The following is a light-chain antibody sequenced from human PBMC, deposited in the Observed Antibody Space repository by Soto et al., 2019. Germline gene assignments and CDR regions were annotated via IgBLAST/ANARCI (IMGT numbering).Light chain of an antibody. Sequence: EIVLTQSPGTLSLSPGERATLSCRASQSVSSSYLTWYQQKPGQAPRLIIYGASSRDTGVPDRFSGSGSGTDFTLTNSSLEPEDFAVYYCQQYGSSTWMYTFGQGTKLEIK. CDR1: QSVSSSY. J-gene: IGKJ2*01. CDR3: QQYGSSTWMYT. V-gene: IGKV3-20*01. CDR2: GAS.